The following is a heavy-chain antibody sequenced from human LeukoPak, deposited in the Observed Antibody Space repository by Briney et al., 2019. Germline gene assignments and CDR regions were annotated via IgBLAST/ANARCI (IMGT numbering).Heavy chain of an antibody. Sequence: VVSLRLSCTVSGFTVSSYWMSWVRPAPGKGMEWVANIKQDGSEKYYVDSVKGRFTISRDNAKNSLYLQMNSLRAEDTAVYYCARNPDPRKIYYYYYGMDVWGQGTTVTVSS. J-gene: IGHJ6*02. V-gene: IGHV3-7*01. CDR2: IKQDGSEK. CDR3: ARNPDPRKIYYYYYGMDV. CDR1: GFTVSSYW.